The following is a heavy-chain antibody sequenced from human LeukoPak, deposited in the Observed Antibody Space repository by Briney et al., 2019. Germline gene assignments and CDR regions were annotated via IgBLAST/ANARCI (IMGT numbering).Heavy chain of an antibody. V-gene: IGHV3-30*18. CDR2: ISYDGSNK. D-gene: IGHD6-19*01. Sequence: GRSLRLSCAASGFTFNSYDMHWVRQAPSKGLEWVAVISYDGSNKYYVDSVKGRFTISRDNSKNTLYLQMNSLRAEDTAVYYCAKWSYNSGAFDPWGQGTLVTVSS. J-gene: IGHJ5*02. CDR3: AKWSYNSGAFDP. CDR1: GFTFNSYD.